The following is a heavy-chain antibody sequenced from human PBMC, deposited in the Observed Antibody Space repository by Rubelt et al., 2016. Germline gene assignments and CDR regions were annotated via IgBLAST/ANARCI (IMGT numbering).Heavy chain of an antibody. Sequence: SYSMNWVRQAPGKGLEWVSYISSSSSTIYYADSVKGRFTISRDNSKNTLYLQMNSLRAEDTAVYYCAKAHDSRFHHFDYWGQGTLVTVSS. V-gene: IGHV3-48*01. CDR1: SYS. CDR2: ISSSSSTI. CDR3: AKAHDSRFHHFDY. D-gene: IGHD3-22*01. J-gene: IGHJ4*02.